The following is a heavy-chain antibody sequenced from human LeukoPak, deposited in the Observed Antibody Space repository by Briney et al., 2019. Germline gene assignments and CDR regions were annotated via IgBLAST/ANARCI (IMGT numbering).Heavy chain of an antibody. D-gene: IGHD5-18*01. CDR3: AKVDTAMDYYYYGMDV. J-gene: IGHJ6*02. CDR2: ISGSGGST. Sequence: PGGSLRLSCAASGFTFSSYAMSWVRQAPGKGLEWVSAISGSGGSTYYADSVKGRFTISRDNSKNTLYLQMNSLRAEDTAVYYCAKVDTAMDYYYYGMDVWGQGTTVTVSS. V-gene: IGHV3-23*01. CDR1: GFTFSSYA.